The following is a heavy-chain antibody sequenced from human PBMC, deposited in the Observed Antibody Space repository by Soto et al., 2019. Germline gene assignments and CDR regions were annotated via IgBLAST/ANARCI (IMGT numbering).Heavy chain of an antibody. CDR2: INHSGST. V-gene: IGHV4-34*01. CDR1: GGSFSGYY. J-gene: IGHJ4*01. D-gene: IGHD2-15*01. CDR3: ARAAPRYCSGGSCYSGRDY. Sequence: SETLSLTCAVYGGSFSGYYWSWIRQPPGKGLEWIGEINHSGSTNYNPSLKSRVTISVDTSKNQFSLKLSSVTAADTAVYYCARAAPRYCSGGSCYSGRDYWGHGTLVTVS.